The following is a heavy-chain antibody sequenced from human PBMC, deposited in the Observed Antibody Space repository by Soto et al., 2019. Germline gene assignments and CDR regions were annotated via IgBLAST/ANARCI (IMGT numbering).Heavy chain of an antibody. CDR2: INHSGST. Sequence: PSETLSLTCAVYGGSFSGYYWSWIRQPPGKGLEWIGEINHSGSTNYNPSLKSRVTISVDTSKNQFSLKLSSVTAADTAVYYCARGSEAAAVGGYWGQGTVVTVSS. CDR1: GGSFSGYY. CDR3: ARGSEAAAVGGY. D-gene: IGHD6-13*01. V-gene: IGHV4-34*01. J-gene: IGHJ4*02.